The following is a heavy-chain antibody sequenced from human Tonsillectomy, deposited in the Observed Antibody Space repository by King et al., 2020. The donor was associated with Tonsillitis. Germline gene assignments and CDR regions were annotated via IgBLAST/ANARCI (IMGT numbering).Heavy chain of an antibody. D-gene: IGHD3-22*01. V-gene: IGHV3-48*04. CDR1: GFTFSSYS. CDR2: ISSSSSTI. J-gene: IGHJ6*02. Sequence: VQLVESGGGLVQPGGSLRLSCAASGFTFSSYSMNWVRQAPGKGLEWVSYISSSSSTIYYADSVKGRFTISRDNAKNSLYLQMNSLRAEDTAVYYCAREYYYDSSGTTNGRAVGAQGTTVTVPS. CDR3: AREYYYDSSGTTNGRAV.